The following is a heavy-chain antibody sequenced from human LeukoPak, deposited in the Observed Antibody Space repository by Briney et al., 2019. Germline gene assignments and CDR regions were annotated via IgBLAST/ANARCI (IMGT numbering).Heavy chain of an antibody. V-gene: IGHV4-59*01. J-gene: IGHJ5*02. CDR1: GGSISSYY. Sequence: SETLSLTCTVSGGSISSYYWSWIRQPPGKGLEWIGYIYYSGSTNYNPSLKSRVTISVDTSKNQFPLKLSSVTAADPAVYYCAREIWFREYVNWFDPWGQGTLVTVSS. D-gene: IGHD3-10*01. CDR3: AREIWFREYVNWFDP. CDR2: IYYSGST.